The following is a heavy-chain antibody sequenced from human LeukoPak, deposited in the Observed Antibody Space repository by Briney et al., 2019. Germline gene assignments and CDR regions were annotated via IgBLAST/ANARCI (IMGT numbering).Heavy chain of an antibody. CDR1: GGSISSSSYS. Sequence: SETLSLTCTVSGGSISSSSYSWGWIRQPPGKGLEWIGSIYYSGSTYCNPSLKSRVTISVDTSKNQFSLKLSSVTAADTAVYYCARGYGDIVVVPAAASSRGMDAWGQGTTVTVSS. V-gene: IGHV4-39*01. CDR3: ARGYGDIVVVPAAASSRGMDA. J-gene: IGHJ6*02. CDR2: IYYSGST. D-gene: IGHD2-2*01.